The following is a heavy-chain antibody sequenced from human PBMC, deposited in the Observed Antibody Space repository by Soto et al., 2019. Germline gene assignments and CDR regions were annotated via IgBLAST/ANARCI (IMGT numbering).Heavy chain of an antibody. CDR3: ARAAHYNWNELMYYYSYAMDV. V-gene: IGHV4-59*01. CDR2: IYYSGST. CDR1: GGSISSYY. D-gene: IGHD1-20*01. Sequence: PSETLSLTCTVSGGSISSYYWSWIRQPPGKGLEWIGYIYYSGSTNYNPSLKSRVTISVDTSKNQYSLKLSSVTDADTAVYYCARAAHYNWNELMYYYSYAMDVWGQGTTVTVSS. J-gene: IGHJ6*02.